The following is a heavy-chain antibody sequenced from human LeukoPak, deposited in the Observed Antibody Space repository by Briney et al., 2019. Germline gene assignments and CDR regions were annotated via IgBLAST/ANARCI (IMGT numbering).Heavy chain of an antibody. J-gene: IGHJ4*02. V-gene: IGHV3-23*01. Sequence: GGSLRLSCASSGFTFRLYVMNWVRQAPGKGLEWVSAISGGGETTTYTASVKDRFTISRENSKNTVYLQMNRRSGEDTAVYYCAKARAGGYNYGPFDYWGQGTLVTVSS. CDR2: ISGGGETT. CDR1: GFTFRLYV. CDR3: AKARAGGYNYGPFDY. D-gene: IGHD5-18*01.